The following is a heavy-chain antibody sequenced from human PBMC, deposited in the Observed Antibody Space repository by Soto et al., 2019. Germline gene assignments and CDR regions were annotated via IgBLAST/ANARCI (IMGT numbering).Heavy chain of an antibody. CDR3: ARDRSPYYYDSSGPY. CDR1: GGTFSSYA. CDR2: IIPIFGTA. Sequence: SVKVSCKASGGTFSSYAISWVRQAPGQGLEWMGGIIPIFGTANYAQKFQGRVTITADESTSTAYMELSSLRSEDTAVYYCARDRSPYYYDSSGPYWGQGTLVTVSS. D-gene: IGHD3-22*01. V-gene: IGHV1-69*13. J-gene: IGHJ4*02.